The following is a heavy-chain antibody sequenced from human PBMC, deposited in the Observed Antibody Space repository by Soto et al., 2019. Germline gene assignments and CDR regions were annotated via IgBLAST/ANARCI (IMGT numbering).Heavy chain of an antibody. CDR1: GFTFSNYA. D-gene: IGHD2-15*01. CDR2: ISGSGGNT. V-gene: IGHV3-23*01. J-gene: IGHJ6*02. Sequence: GGSLRLSCAASGFTFSNYAMSWVRQAPGRGLELVSAISGSGGNTYYADSVKGRFTISRDNSKNTLYLQMNNLRAEDTAVYFCAKDRRASTSIYYYYYGLDVWGQGTTVTVSS. CDR3: AKDRRASTSIYYYYYGLDV.